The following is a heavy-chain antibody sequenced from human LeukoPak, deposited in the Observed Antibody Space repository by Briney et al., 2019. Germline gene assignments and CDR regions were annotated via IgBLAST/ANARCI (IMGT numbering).Heavy chain of an antibody. D-gene: IGHD3-10*01. CDR3: ARSDKRYGSGSYPSSYYYYYYMDV. CDR2: IYSGGST. V-gene: IGHV3-66*01. J-gene: IGHJ6*03. Sequence: GGSLRLSCAASGFTVSSNYMSWVRQAPGKGLEWVSVIYSGGSTYYADSVKGRFTISRDNSKNTLYLQMNSLRAEDTAVYYCARSDKRYGSGSYPSSYYYYYYMDVWGKGTTVTVSS. CDR1: GFTVSSNY.